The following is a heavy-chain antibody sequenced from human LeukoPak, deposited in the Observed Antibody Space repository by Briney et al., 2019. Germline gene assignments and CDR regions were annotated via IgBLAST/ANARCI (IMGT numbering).Heavy chain of an antibody. CDR1: GFTFSNYW. J-gene: IGHJ3*02. CDR2: INSDGINT. D-gene: IGHD3-22*01. V-gene: IGHV3-74*01. Sequence: PGGSLRLSCAASGFTFSNYWMHWVRQAPGKGLVWVSRINSDGINTSYADSVKGRFTISRDNAKNTLNLQMNSLRAEDTAVYYCARPYYYDSSGYPRIGAFDIWGQGTMVTVSS. CDR3: ARPYYYDSSGYPRIGAFDI.